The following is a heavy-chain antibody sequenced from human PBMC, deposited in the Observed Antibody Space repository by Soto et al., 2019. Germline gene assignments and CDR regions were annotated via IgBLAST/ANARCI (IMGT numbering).Heavy chain of an antibody. CDR1: GFTFSSYS. V-gene: IGHV3-21*01. Sequence: PGGSLRLSCAASGFTFSSYSMNWVRQAPGKGLEWVSSISSSSSYIYYADSVKGRFTISRDNAKNSLYLQMNSLRAEDTAVYYCARELEAAGGYFQHWGQGTLVTVSS. J-gene: IGHJ1*01. CDR3: ARELEAAGGYFQH. CDR2: ISSSSSYI. D-gene: IGHD6-13*01.